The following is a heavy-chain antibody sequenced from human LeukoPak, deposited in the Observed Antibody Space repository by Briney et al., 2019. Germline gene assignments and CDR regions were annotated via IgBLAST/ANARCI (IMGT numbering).Heavy chain of an antibody. V-gene: IGHV3-9*01. D-gene: IGHD3-22*01. CDR1: GFTFDDYA. CDR3: ACEYYYDSSKYFQH. CDR2: ISWNSGSI. J-gene: IGHJ1*01. Sequence: GRSLRLSCAASGFTFDDYAMHWVRQAPGKGLEWVSGISWNSGSIGYADSVKGRFTISRDNAKNSLYLQMNSLRAEDTAVYYCACEYYYDSSKYFQHWGQGTLVTVSS.